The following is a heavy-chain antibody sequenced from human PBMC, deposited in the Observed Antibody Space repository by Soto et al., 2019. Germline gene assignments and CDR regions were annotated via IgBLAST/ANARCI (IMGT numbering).Heavy chain of an antibody. D-gene: IGHD6-13*01. Sequence: PSETLSLTCTVSASSITDASYWGWIRQPPGKGLEWIGSSHHGGGTYYNPSLKSRVTISVDTSKNQLSLKLTSVAAADAAVYYCARVLSLGSTWYFDYWGQGTQVTVYS. CDR2: SHHGGGT. CDR1: ASSITDASY. J-gene: IGHJ4*02. CDR3: ARVLSLGSTWYFDY. V-gene: IGHV4-38-2*02.